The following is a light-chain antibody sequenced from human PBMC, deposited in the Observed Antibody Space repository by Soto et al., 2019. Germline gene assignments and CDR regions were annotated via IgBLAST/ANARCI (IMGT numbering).Light chain of an antibody. CDR1: SSDVGGYNY. CDR3: SSYTSSSTLGV. Sequence: QSVLTQPAAVSGAPGQSITISCTGTSSDVGGYNYVSWYQQHPGKAPKLMTYEVSNRPSGVSNRFSGSKSGNTASLTISGLQAEDEADYYCSSYTSSSTLGVFGNGTKVTVL. CDR2: EVS. J-gene: IGLJ1*01. V-gene: IGLV2-14*01.